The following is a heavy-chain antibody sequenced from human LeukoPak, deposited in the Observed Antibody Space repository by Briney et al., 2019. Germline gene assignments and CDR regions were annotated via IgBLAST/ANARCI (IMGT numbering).Heavy chain of an antibody. Sequence: ASVKVSCKASGYTFTNYAMHWVRQAPGQRLEWMGWINAGNGNTKYSQKFQDRVTITRDTSASTAYMELSSLKSEDTAVYYCARDNDDYGGNPDYWGQGTLVTVSS. CDR3: ARDNDDYGGNPDY. V-gene: IGHV1-3*01. D-gene: IGHD4-23*01. J-gene: IGHJ4*02. CDR1: GYTFTNYA. CDR2: INAGNGNT.